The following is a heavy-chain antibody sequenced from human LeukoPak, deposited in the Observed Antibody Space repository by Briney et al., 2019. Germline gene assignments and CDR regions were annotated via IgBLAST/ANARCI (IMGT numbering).Heavy chain of an antibody. CDR1: GYTFTSYG. J-gene: IGHJ4*02. CDR2: ISAYNGNT. CDR3: AGDSLAYCGGDCYPFDY. V-gene: IGHV1-18*01. Sequence: GASVKVSCKASGYTFTSYGISWVRQAPGQGLEWMGWISAYNGNTNYAQKLQGRVTMTTDTSTSTAYMELRSLRSDDTAVYYCAGDSLAYCGGDCYPFDYWGQGTLVTVSS. D-gene: IGHD2-21*02.